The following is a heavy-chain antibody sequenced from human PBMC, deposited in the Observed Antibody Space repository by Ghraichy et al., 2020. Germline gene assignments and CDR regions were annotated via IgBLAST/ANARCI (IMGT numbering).Heavy chain of an antibody. V-gene: IGHV4-39*01. CDR1: GGSFTSSSHY. CDR3: TRLDIGTTSSA. Sequence: SETRSLTFTVSGGSFTSSSHYWGWIRQPPGKGLEYIGSINHIGSTFYNSSMRGRVTISVETFENQLSLKMTSVTAADTAVYYCTRLDIGTTSSAWGHGTMVTVSS. CDR2: INHIGST. D-gene: IGHD1-7*01. J-gene: IGHJ3*01.